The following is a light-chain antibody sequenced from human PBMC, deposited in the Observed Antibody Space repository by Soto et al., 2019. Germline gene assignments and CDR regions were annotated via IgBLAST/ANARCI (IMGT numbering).Light chain of an antibody. CDR1: QSISSW. V-gene: IGKV1-5*03. CDR2: KAS. J-gene: IGKJ2*01. CDR3: QQYNTYSYT. Sequence: DIQMTQSPSTLSASVGDRVTITCRASQSISSWLAWYQQKPGKAPKVLIYKASSLESGVPSRFSGGGSGTEFTLTISSLQPDDFATYYCQQYNTYSYTFGQGTKLEIK.